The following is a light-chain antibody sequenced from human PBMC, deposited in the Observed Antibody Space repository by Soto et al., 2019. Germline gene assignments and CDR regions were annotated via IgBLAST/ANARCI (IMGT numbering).Light chain of an antibody. V-gene: IGKV3-11*01. CDR3: QQRNSWWT. CDR1: QSVSSN. Sequence: EIVLTQSPATLSLSPGERATLSCRASQSVSSNLAWYQQKPGQAPRLLIYGASNRATGIPARFSGSGSGTDFTLTISSLEPEDFAVYYCQQRNSWWTFGQGTKVDNK. J-gene: IGKJ1*01. CDR2: GAS.